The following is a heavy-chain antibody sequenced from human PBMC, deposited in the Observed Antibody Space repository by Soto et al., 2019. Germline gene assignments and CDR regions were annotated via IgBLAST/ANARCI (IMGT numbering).Heavy chain of an antibody. CDR3: ARHDYGDTNFDY. Sequence: QVQLVESVGGVVQPGRSLRLSCAASGFTFSSYGMHWVRQAPGKGLEWVAVIWYDGSNKYYADSVKGRFTISRDNSKNTLYLQMNSLRAEDTAVYYCARHDYGDTNFDYWGQGTLVTVSS. J-gene: IGHJ4*02. CDR1: GFTFSSYG. V-gene: IGHV3-33*01. CDR2: IWYDGSNK. D-gene: IGHD4-17*01.